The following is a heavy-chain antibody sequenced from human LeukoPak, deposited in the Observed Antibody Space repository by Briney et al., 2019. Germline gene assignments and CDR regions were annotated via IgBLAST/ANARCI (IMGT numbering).Heavy chain of an antibody. D-gene: IGHD1-26*01. J-gene: IGHJ5*02. CDR3: ARVGEWELFSWFDP. Sequence: PGGSLRLSCAASGFTFSSYSMNWVRQAPGKGLEWVSSISSSSSYIYYADSVKGRFTISRDNAKNSLYLQMNSLRAEDTAVYYCARVGEWELFSWFDPWGQGTLVTVSS. CDR2: ISSSSSYI. V-gene: IGHV3-21*01. CDR1: GFTFSSYS.